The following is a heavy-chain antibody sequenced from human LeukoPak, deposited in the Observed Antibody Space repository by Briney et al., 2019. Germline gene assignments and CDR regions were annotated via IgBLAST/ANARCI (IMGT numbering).Heavy chain of an antibody. CDR1: GGSISGHY. J-gene: IGHJ6*02. D-gene: IGHD3-16*01. CDR2: IHYTGKP. CDR3: ARFGVDYDMDV. V-gene: IGHV4-59*11. Sequence: SETLSLTCSVSGGSISGHYWTWIRQPPGKGLEWIGQIHYTGKPDYNPSLKSRITISVDTSKNQVHLQVSSVTAADSAISYCARFGVDYDMDVWGHGTTVTVFS.